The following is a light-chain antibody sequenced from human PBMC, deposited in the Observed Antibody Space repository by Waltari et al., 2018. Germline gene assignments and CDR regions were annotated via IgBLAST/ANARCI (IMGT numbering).Light chain of an antibody. CDR1: TSDIGSYTF. CDR2: HVN. CDR3: SSYSSRSTLI. J-gene: IGLJ2*01. Sequence: QSALTQPASVSGTPGQSIAISCTGTTSDIGSYTFVSGYQHHPGTAPKFLLCHVNKRPSGVSDRFAGSQSGNTASLTISGLQAEDEADYYCSSYSSRSTLIFGGGTKLTVL. V-gene: IGLV2-14*03.